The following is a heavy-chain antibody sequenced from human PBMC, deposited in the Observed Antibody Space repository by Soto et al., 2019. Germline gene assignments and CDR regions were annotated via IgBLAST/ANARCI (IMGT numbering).Heavy chain of an antibody. D-gene: IGHD6-6*01. J-gene: IGHJ4*02. CDR2: IKSKTDGGTT. V-gene: IGHV3-15*01. CDR1: GFTFSNYA. Sequence: GGSLRLSCAASGFTFSNYAMSWVRQAPGKGLEWVGRIKSKTDGGTTDYAAPVKGRFAISRDDSKNTLYLQMNSLKTEDTAVYYCTTLRRQLGWYWGQGTLVTVSS. CDR3: TTLRRQLGWY.